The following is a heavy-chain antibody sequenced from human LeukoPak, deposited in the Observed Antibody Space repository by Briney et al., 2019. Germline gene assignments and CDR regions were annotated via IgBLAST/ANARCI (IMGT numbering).Heavy chain of an antibody. J-gene: IGHJ4*02. CDR2: FFGSGDRT. Sequence: GSPRHSSAASGFTLRVYVMCWGRHAPGKGVEWVSDFFGSGDRTYYADSVKGRFTISRDNSKNTLYLQMNSLRAEDTAVYYCAKAAYGSESYYDPFDYWGQGTLVTVSS. D-gene: IGHD3-10*01. CDR3: AKAAYGSESYYDPFDY. V-gene: IGHV3-23*01. CDR1: GFTLRVYV.